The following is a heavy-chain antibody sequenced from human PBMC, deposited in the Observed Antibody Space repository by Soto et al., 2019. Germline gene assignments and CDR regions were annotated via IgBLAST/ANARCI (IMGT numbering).Heavy chain of an antibody. CDR1: GFTFSSYA. J-gene: IGHJ5*02. Sequence: GGSLRLSCAASGFTFSSYAMSWVRQAPGKGLEWVSAISGSGGSTYYADSVKGRFTISRDNSKNTLYLQMNSLRAEDTAVYYCAIRPRRTAAGPSGWFDPWGQGTLVTVSS. D-gene: IGHD6-13*01. V-gene: IGHV3-23*01. CDR3: AIRPRRTAAGPSGWFDP. CDR2: ISGSGGST.